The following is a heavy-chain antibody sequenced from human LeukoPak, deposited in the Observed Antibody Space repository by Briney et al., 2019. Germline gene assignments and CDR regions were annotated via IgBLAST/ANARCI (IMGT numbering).Heavy chain of an antibody. CDR1: GFTFSSYG. CDR3: AKDWGTYYYDSSASL. Sequence: GGSLRLSCAASGFTFSSYGMHWVRQAPGKGLEWVAFIRYDGSNKYYADSVKGRFTISRDNSKNTLYLQMNSLRAEDTAVYYCAKDWGTYYYDSSASLWGQGTLVTVSS. CDR2: IRYDGSNK. V-gene: IGHV3-30*02. D-gene: IGHD3-22*01. J-gene: IGHJ4*02.